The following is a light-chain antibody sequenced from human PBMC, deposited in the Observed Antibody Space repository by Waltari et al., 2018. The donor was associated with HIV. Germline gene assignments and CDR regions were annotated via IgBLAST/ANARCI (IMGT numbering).Light chain of an antibody. CDR3: QQRRTWPPSWT. CDR1: QSVGSY. J-gene: IGKJ1*01. Sequence: IVLTQSPATLSLSPGEIATLSCRASQSVGSYLAWYQQKVGQAPRLLVYDVSNRATGIPARFSGSGSETDFTLTISSLEPEDFAVYYCQQRRTWPPSWTFGQGTKVEIK. V-gene: IGKV3-11*01. CDR2: DVS.